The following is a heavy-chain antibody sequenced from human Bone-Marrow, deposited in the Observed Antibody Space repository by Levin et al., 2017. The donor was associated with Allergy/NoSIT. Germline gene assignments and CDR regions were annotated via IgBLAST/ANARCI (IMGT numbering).Heavy chain of an antibody. Sequence: GESLKISCAASGFTFSSYAMHWVRQAPGKGLEWVAVISYDGSNKYYADSVKGRFTISRDNSKNTLYLQMNSLRAEDTAVYYCARDQYRELPSIAVAGSFDYWGQGTLVTVSS. D-gene: IGHD6-19*01. J-gene: IGHJ4*02. CDR3: ARDQYRELPSIAVAGSFDY. CDR1: GFTFSSYA. V-gene: IGHV3-30-3*01. CDR2: ISYDGSNK.